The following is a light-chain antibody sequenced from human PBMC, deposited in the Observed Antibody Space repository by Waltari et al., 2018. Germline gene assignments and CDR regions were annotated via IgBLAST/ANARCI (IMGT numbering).Light chain of an antibody. V-gene: IGKV3-11*01. CDR1: QSVRNY. CDR3: QQRSSWPLT. J-gene: IGKJ4*01. CDR2: DTS. Sequence: EIVFIQSPATLTFSPGESATLSCRASQSVRNYLAWFQQKPGQVPRLLIYDTSNRGTGVPARFSGSGSGTDFTLTISSLESEDFAVYYCQQRSSWPLTFGGGTKVQIK.